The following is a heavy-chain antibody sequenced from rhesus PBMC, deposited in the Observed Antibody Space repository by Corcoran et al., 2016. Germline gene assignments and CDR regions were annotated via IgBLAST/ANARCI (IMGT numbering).Heavy chain of an antibody. CDR1: GFTFSDHY. D-gene: IGHD3-34*01. CDR3: ARHPYWGSGYFDY. CDR2: ISSGSGSTT. J-gene: IGHJ4*01. Sequence: EVQLVESGGGLVQPGGFLRLSCAASGFTFSDHYMDWVRQGPGKGLEWVSSISSGSGSTTLYPDSVKGRFTISRDNAKNTVYLQMNSLRAEDTAVYYCARHPYWGSGYFDYWGQGVLVTVSS. V-gene: IGHV3-110*02.